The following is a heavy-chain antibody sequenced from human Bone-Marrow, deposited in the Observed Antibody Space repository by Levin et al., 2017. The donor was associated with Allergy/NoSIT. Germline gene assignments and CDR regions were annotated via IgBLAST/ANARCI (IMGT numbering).Heavy chain of an antibody. CDR1: GYSFTNYW. CDR2: IYPGDSDT. Sequence: GESLKISCKGSGYSFTNYWIGWARQMPGEGLEWMGIIYPGDSDTRYRPSFLGQVTISADKSISTAYLQWSSLKASDTAMYYCARRVSDDAFDIWGQGTMVTVSS. D-gene: IGHD6-13*01. V-gene: IGHV5-51*01. CDR3: ARRVSDDAFDI. J-gene: IGHJ3*02.